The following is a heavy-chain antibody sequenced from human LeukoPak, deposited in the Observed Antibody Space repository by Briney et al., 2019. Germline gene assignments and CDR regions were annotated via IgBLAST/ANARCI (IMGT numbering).Heavy chain of an antibody. Sequence: GGSLRLSCAASGFTFSSYWMSWVRLVPGKGLEWVANIKQDGSAKFYVESVKGRFTISRDNAKKSLYLQMNSLRADDTAVYYCAKRMGPSIVAADLDYWGQGTLVTVSS. D-gene: IGHD6-13*01. J-gene: IGHJ4*02. CDR1: GFTFSSYW. V-gene: IGHV3-7*01. CDR2: IKQDGSAK. CDR3: AKRMGPSIVAADLDY.